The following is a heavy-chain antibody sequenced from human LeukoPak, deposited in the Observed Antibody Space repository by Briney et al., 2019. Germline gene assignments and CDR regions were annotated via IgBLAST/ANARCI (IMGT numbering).Heavy chain of an antibody. D-gene: IGHD2/OR15-2a*01. J-gene: IGHJ4*02. CDR1: GFTFSDHY. CDR2: SRNKAKSYST. Sequence: PAGGSLRLSCAASGFTFSDHYMDWVRQAPGKGLEGVGRSRNKAKSYSTEYAASVKGRFTISRDESRNSLYLQMNSLTTEDTAVYYCVRGFNSFDSWGQGTQVTVSS. CDR3: VRGFNSFDS. V-gene: IGHV3-72*01.